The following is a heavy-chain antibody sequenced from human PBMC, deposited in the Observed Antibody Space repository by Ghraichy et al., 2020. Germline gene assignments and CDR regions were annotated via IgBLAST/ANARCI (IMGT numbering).Heavy chain of an antibody. V-gene: IGHV3-7*01. CDR3: ARGWGRFDY. CDR2: MKYGGSAE. Sequence: GGSLRLSCAASGFAYSSYWMNWVRQAPGKGLEWVAYMKYGGSAEYYVDSVKGRFAISRDNAKNSLFLQMNSLRAEDTAVYYCARGWGRFDYWGQGTLVTVSS. J-gene: IGHJ4*02. CDR1: GFAYSSYW. D-gene: IGHD2-21*02.